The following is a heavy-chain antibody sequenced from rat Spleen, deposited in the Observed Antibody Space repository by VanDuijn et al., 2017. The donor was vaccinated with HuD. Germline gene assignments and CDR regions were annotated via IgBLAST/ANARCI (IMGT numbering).Heavy chain of an antibody. Sequence: VQLVESGGGLVQPSQTLSLTCTVSGFSLTNNGVSWVRQPPGKGLEWIATISSGGNTYYNSALKSRLSFSRDTSKSQVFLKMNSLQTEDTAIYFCTRDHSYWGSYYPGGFAYWGQGTLVTVSS. J-gene: IGHJ3*01. CDR1: GFSLTNNG. CDR3: TRDHSYWGSYYPGGFAY. CDR2: ISSGGNT. D-gene: IGHD1-12*02. V-gene: IGHV2S12*01.